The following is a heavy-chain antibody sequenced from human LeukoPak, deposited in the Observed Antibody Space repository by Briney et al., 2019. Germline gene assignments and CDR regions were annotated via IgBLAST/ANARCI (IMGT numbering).Heavy chain of an antibody. CDR2: IRSKANSYAT. V-gene: IGHV3-73*01. J-gene: IGHJ4*02. CDR3: IGSSGWPSPFDY. D-gene: IGHD6-19*01. Sequence: GGSLRLSCAASGFTFSGSTIHWVRQASGKGLEWVGRIRSKANSYATAYGASVKGRLTISRDDSKNTAYLQMNSLKTEDTAVYYCIGSSGWPSPFDYWGQGSLVTVSS. CDR1: GFTFSGST.